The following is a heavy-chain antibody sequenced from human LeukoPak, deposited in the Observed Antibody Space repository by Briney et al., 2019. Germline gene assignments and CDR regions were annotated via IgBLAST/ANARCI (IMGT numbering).Heavy chain of an antibody. J-gene: IGHJ4*02. V-gene: IGHV3-23*01. CDR1: GFTFSSYL. Sequence: GGSLRLSCAASGFTFSSYLMSWVRQAPGKGLEWVSTISASGGNTYYADSVKGRFTTSRDNPKNTLLLQMNSLRAEDTAVYYCAILPGYSSGWYEVNYWGQGTLVTVSS. CDR3: AILPGYSSGWYEVNY. CDR2: ISASGGNT. D-gene: IGHD6-13*01.